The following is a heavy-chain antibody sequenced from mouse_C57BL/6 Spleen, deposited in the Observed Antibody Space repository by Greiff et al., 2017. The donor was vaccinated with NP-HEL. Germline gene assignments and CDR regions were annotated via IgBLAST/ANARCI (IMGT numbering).Heavy chain of an antibody. CDR2: INYDGSST. J-gene: IGHJ3*01. D-gene: IGHD1-1*01. Sequence: EVKLMESEGGLVQPGSSMKLSCTASGFTFSDYYMAWVRQVPEKGLEWVANINYDGSSTYYLDSLKSRFIISRDNAKNILYLQMSSRKSEDTATYYCARWEYYGSSSGLAYWGQGTLVTVSA. CDR1: GFTFSDYY. V-gene: IGHV5-16*01. CDR3: ARWEYYGSSSGLAY.